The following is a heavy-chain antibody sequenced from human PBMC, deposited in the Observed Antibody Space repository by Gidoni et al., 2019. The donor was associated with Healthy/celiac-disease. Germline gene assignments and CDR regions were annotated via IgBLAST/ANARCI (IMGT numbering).Heavy chain of an antibody. Sequence: QLQLQQWGAGLLKPSETLSLTCAVYGGSFSGYYWSWIRPPPGKGLEWIGEINHSGRTNYNPSLKSRVTISVDTSKNQFSLKLSSVTAADTAVYYCARGRRYCSSTSCSMPIKPYYYYYYGMDVWGQGTTVTVSS. J-gene: IGHJ6*02. CDR2: INHSGRT. V-gene: IGHV4-34*01. CDR3: ARGRRYCSSTSCSMPIKPYYYYYYGMDV. CDR1: GGSFSGYY. D-gene: IGHD2-2*01.